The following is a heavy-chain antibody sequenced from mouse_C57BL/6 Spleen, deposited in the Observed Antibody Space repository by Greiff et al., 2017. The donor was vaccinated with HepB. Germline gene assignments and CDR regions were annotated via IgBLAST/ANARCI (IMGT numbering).Heavy chain of an antibody. D-gene: IGHD1-1*01. V-gene: IGHV1-69*01. CDR2: IDPSDSYT. CDR1: GYTFTSYW. J-gene: IGHJ2*01. Sequence: QVQLQQPGAELVMPGASVKLSCKASGYTFTSYWMHWVKQRPGQGLEWIGEIDPSDSYTNYNQKFKGKSTLTVDKSSSTAYMQLSSLTSEYSAVYYCARGSYYGSSYGYWGQGTTLTVSS. CDR3: ARGSYYGSSYGY.